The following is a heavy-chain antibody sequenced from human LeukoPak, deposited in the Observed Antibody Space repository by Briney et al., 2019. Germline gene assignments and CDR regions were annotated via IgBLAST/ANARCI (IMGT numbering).Heavy chain of an antibody. Sequence: SETLSLTCTVSGGSISSSSYYWGWIRQPPGKGLEWIGSIYYSGSTYYNPSLKSRVTISVDTSKNQFSLKLSSVTAADTAVYYCARRVAARVSPVARVAAAALGAFDIWGQGTMVTVSS. CDR3: ARRVAARVSPVARVAAAALGAFDI. D-gene: IGHD6-13*01. CDR2: IYYSGST. V-gene: IGHV4-39*07. J-gene: IGHJ3*02. CDR1: GGSISSSSYY.